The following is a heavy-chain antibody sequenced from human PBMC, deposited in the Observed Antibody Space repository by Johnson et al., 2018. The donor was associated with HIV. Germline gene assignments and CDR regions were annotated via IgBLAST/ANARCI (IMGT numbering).Heavy chain of an antibody. D-gene: IGHD3-10*01. V-gene: IGHV3-30*03. CDR3: ARVITVVRGGIITSPIDAFHI. CDR1: GFTFSSYG. Sequence: QVQLVESGGGVVQPGRSLRLSCAASGFTFSSYGMHWVRQAPGKGLEWVAVISADGSNKYYADSVKGRFTISRDNSKSTLYLQMTSLRAEDTAVYYCARVITVVRGGIITSPIDAFHIWGQVTMVTVSS. CDR2: ISADGSNK. J-gene: IGHJ3*02.